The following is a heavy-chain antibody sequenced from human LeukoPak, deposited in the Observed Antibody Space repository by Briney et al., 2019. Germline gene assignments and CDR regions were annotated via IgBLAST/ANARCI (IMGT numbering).Heavy chain of an antibody. V-gene: IGHV1-18*01. J-gene: IGHJ4*02. CDR3: ARDTNSVGYCSSTSCYNDY. Sequence: ASVKVSCKASGYTFTSYGISWVRQAPGQGLEWMGWISAYNGNTNYAQKLQGRVTMTTDTSTSTAYMELRSLRSDDTAVYYCARDTNSVGYCSSTSCYNDYWAREPWSPSPQ. D-gene: IGHD2-2*02. CDR2: ISAYNGNT. CDR1: GYTFTSYG.